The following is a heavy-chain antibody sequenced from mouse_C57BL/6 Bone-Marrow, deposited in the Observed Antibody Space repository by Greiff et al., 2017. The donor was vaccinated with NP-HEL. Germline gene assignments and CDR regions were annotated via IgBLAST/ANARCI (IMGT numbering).Heavy chain of an antibody. Sequence: DVQLVESGGGLVKPGGSLKLSCAASGFTFSSYAMSWVRQTPEKRLEWVATISDGGSYTYYPDNVKGRFTISRDNAKNNLYLQMSHLKSEDTAMYYCAREEGYRSFDYWGQGTTLTVSS. J-gene: IGHJ2*01. D-gene: IGHD1-1*01. CDR1: GFTFSSYA. CDR2: ISDGGSYT. CDR3: AREEGYRSFDY. V-gene: IGHV5-4*01.